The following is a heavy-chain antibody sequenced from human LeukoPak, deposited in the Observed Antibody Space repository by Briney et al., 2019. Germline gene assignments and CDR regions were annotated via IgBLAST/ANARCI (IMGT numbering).Heavy chain of an antibody. J-gene: IGHJ5*02. D-gene: IGHD3-9*01. V-gene: IGHV1-8*01. CDR2: MNPDTGNT. CDR1: GCTFTNYD. CDR3: ARSPDRYYDILTGYYNIWFDP. Sequence: GASVKVSCKASGCTFTNYDINWVRQATGQGLEWLGWMNPDTGNTGSAQKFQGRVTMTRNTSISTAYMELSSLRSDDTAVYYCARSPDRYYDILTGYYNIWFDPWGQGTLVTVSS.